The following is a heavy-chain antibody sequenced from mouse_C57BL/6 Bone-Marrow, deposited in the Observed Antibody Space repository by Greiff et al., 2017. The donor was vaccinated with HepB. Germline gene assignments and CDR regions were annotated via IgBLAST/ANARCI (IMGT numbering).Heavy chain of an antibody. Sequence: DVQLQESGPVLVKPGASVKMSCKASGYTFTDYYMNWVKQSHGKSLEWIGVINPYNGGTSYNQKFKGKATLTVDKSSSTAYMELNSLTSEDSAVYYCARGNFRPFDSWGQGTTLTVSS. J-gene: IGHJ2*01. CDR1: GYTFTDYY. CDR3: ARGNFRPFDS. V-gene: IGHV1-19*01. CDR2: INPYNGGT.